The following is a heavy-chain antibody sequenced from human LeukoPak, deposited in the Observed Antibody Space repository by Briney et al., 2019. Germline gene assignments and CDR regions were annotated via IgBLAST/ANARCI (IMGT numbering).Heavy chain of an antibody. V-gene: IGHV3-74*01. Sequence: PGGSLRLSCAASGFTFSSYWMHWVRQAPGKGLVWVSRINTDGSSTAYADPVKGRFTISRDNAKNTLYLQMNSLRAEDTAVYYCARSPAGRYYFDYWGQGTLVTVSS. CDR3: ARSPAGRYYFDY. CDR2: INTDGSST. J-gene: IGHJ4*02. D-gene: IGHD2-2*01. CDR1: GFTFSSYW.